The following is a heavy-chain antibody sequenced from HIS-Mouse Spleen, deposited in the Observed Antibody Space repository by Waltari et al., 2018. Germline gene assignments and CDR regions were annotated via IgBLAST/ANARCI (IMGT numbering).Heavy chain of an antibody. CDR2: IFSNDEQ. Sequence: QVTLKESGPVLVKPTETLTLTCTVSGFSLSNARMGVSWIRQPPGKALEWLAHIFSNDEQSYSTSLKSRLTISKDTSKSQVVLTMTNMDPVDTATYYCARPYGSGSYWYFDYWGQGTLVTVSS. D-gene: IGHD3-10*01. CDR1: GFSLSNARMG. V-gene: IGHV2-26*01. CDR3: ARPYGSGSYWYFDY. J-gene: IGHJ4*02.